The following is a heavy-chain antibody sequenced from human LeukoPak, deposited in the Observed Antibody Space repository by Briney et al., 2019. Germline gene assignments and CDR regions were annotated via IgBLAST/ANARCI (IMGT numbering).Heavy chain of an antibody. D-gene: IGHD2-8*02. V-gene: IGHV3-74*03. CDR2: IDNAGSIT. CDR3: AKDVWWSVS. Sequence: PGGSLRLSCAASGFTFSNYWIHWVRQAPGKGLVWVSRIDNAGSITTYADSVKGRFTISRDNAENTLYLQINSLRAEDTAIYYCAKDVWWSVSWGQGTWSPSPQ. J-gene: IGHJ5*02. CDR1: GFTFSNYW.